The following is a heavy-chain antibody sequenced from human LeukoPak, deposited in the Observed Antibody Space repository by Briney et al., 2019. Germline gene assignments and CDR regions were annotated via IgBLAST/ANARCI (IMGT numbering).Heavy chain of an antibody. D-gene: IGHD3-10*01. J-gene: IGHJ3*02. CDR2: ITPMSATP. V-gene: IGHV1-69*06. Sequence: GASVKVSCKASAGTFSRYAISWARQAPGQGLEWMGRITPMSATPSQSQWIQGRVTITADKSTNTVYLDLSSLRSDDTALYFCAGDPPGTPVGFDIWGQGTMITVSS. CDR3: AGDPPGTPVGFDI. CDR1: AGTFSRYA.